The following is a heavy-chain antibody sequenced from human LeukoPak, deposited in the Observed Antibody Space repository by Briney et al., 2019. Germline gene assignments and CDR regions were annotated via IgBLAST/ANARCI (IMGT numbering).Heavy chain of an antibody. CDR2: VKQDGSEK. Sequence: GGSLRLSCATSGFTFSNYWMTWVRQAPGKGLEWVANVKQDGSEKYYVDSVKGRFTISRDNAKNSLYLQMNSLRVEDTAVYYCVRSAETLDYWGQGTLVTVSS. J-gene: IGHJ4*02. CDR1: GFTFSNYW. CDR3: VRSAETLDY. V-gene: IGHV3-7*01. D-gene: IGHD1-14*01.